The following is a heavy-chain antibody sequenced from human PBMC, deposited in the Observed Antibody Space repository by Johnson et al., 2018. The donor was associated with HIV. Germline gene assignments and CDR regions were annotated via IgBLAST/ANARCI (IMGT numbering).Heavy chain of an antibody. CDR3: AREDLGTPPAGGRNAFDI. CDR1: GLTFSSYA. Sequence: QVQLVESGGGVVQPGRSLRLSCAASGLTFSSYAMYCVRQAPGTGLEWVAVISYDGSTKYYADSVKGRFTISRDNSKNTLYLQMNSLRAEDTAVYYCAREDLGTPPAGGRNAFDIWGQGTMVTVSS. V-gene: IGHV3-30-3*01. J-gene: IGHJ3*02. CDR2: ISYDGSTK. D-gene: IGHD7-27*01.